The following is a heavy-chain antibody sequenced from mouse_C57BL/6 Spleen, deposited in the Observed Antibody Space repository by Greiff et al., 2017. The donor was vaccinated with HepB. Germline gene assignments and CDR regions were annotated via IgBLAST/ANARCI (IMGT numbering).Heavy chain of an antibody. D-gene: IGHD1-1*01. Sequence: EVQLQQSGTVLARPGASVKMSCKTSGYTFTSYWMHWVKQRPGQGLEWIGAIYPGNSDTSYNQKFKGKAKLTAVTSASTAYMELSSLTNEDSAVYYCTSLGDITTVVAGDYWGQGTTLTVSS. CDR1: GYTFTSYW. CDR2: IYPGNSDT. J-gene: IGHJ2*01. CDR3: TSLGDITTVVAGDY. V-gene: IGHV1-5*01.